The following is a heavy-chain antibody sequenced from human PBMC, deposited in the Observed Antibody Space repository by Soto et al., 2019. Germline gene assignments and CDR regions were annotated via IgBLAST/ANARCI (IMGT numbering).Heavy chain of an antibody. J-gene: IGHJ4*02. CDR2: ISGSGGNT. D-gene: IGHD5-18*01. CDR1: GFTFSSYA. Sequence: PGGSLRLSCAASGFTFSSYAMSWVRQAPGKGLEWVSGISGSGGNTYSAASVKGRFTISRDNSKNTLSLHMNSLRAEDTAVYYCAKEGDTTVAPFDYWGQGNLVTVSS. V-gene: IGHV3-23*01. CDR3: AKEGDTTVAPFDY.